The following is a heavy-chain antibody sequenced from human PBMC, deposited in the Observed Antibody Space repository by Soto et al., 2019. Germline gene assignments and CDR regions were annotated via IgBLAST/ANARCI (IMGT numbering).Heavy chain of an antibody. D-gene: IGHD6-6*01. Sequence: ASVKVSCKASGGTFSSYAISWVRQAPGRGLEWMGGIIPIFGTANYAQKFQGRVTITADKSTSTAYMELSSLRSEDTAVYYCARGDSSSHAEYFQHWGQGTLVTVSS. J-gene: IGHJ1*01. V-gene: IGHV1-69*06. CDR1: GGTFSSYA. CDR2: IIPIFGTA. CDR3: ARGDSSSHAEYFQH.